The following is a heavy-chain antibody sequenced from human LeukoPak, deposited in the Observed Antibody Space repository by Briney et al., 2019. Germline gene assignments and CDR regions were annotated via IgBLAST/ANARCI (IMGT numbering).Heavy chain of an antibody. CDR1: GFTFSSYN. J-gene: IGHJ4*02. V-gene: IGHV3-48*04. D-gene: IGHD5-18*01. CDR2: ISSGSSTI. Sequence: GGSLRLSCAASGFTFSSYNMNWVRQAPGKGLEWLSYISSGSSTIYYADSVKGRFTISRDNAKNSLYLQMNSLRAEDTAVYYCARAATGSSYGYYYWGQGTLVTVSS. CDR3: ARAATGSSYGYYY.